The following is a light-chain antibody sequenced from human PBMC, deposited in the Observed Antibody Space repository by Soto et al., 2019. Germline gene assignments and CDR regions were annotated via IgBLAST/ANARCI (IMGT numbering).Light chain of an antibody. CDR1: QSVSSSY. CDR2: GAS. J-gene: IGKJ4*01. CDR3: QQSYSIPLT. V-gene: IGKV3-20*01. Sequence: EIVMTQSPATLSVSPGERGTLSCRASQSVSSSYLAWYQQKPGQAPRLLIYGASSRATVIPDRFSGSGSGTDFTLTISSLQPEDFATYYCQQSYSIPLTFGGGTKVDIK.